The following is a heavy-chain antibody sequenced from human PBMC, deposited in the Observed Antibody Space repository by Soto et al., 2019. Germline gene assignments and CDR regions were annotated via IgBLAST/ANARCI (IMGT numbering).Heavy chain of an antibody. CDR1: GFPFSSYA. D-gene: IGHD3-22*01. V-gene: IGHV3-30-3*01. Sequence: GGSLRLSCASSGFPFSSYAMHCFRQAPGNGLDWVAVISYDGSNKYYADSVKGRFTISRDNSKNTLHLQMNSLRAEDTAVYYCARTTRDDSSGYTRGYFDYWGQGTLVTVSS. CDR2: ISYDGSNK. CDR3: ARTTRDDSSGYTRGYFDY. J-gene: IGHJ4*02.